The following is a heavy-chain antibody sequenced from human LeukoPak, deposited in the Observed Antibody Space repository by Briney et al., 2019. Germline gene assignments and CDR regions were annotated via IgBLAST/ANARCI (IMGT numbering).Heavy chain of an antibody. V-gene: IGHV3-23*01. CDR1: GFAFDIHG. Sequence: GGSLRLSCAASGFAFDIHGMNWVRQAPGKGLEWVSGIIPSGSTTYYADSVKGRFTISRDNSKNTVYLQINSLKTEDTAVYYCTGDYDPITYYYYYYMDVWGKGTTVTVSS. CDR3: TGDYDPITYYYYYYMDV. D-gene: IGHD4-17*01. CDR2: IIPSGSTT. J-gene: IGHJ6*03.